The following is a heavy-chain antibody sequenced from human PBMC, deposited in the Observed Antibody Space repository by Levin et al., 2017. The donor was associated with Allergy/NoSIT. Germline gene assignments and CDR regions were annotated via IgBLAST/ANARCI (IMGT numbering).Heavy chain of an antibody. CDR3: ARDWRGSLWY. V-gene: IGHV4-61*01. CDR1: GGSVSSGSYY. Sequence: SETLSLTCTVSGGSVSSGSYYWSWIRQPPGKGLEWIGYIYYSGSTNYNPSLKSRVTISVDTSKNQFSLKLSSVTAADTAVYYCARDWRGSLWYWGQGTLVTVSS. CDR2: IYYSGST. J-gene: IGHJ4*02. D-gene: IGHD3-16*01.